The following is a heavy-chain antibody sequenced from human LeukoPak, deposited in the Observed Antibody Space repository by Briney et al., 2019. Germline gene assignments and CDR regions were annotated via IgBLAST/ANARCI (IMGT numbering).Heavy chain of an antibody. V-gene: IGHV3-66*01. CDR2: IYSGGTT. J-gene: IGHJ5*02. D-gene: IGHD3-10*01. Sequence: GGSLRLSCAASGFTLGNYAMSWVRQAPGKGLEWVSVIYSGGTTYYADSVKGRFTISRDNSKNTLYLQMNSLRAEDTAVYYCARGPGASGLDPWGQGTLVTVSS. CDR3: ARGPGASGLDP. CDR1: GFTLGNYA.